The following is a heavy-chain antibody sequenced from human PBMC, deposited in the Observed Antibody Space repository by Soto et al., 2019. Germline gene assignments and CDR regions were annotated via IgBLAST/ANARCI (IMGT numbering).Heavy chain of an antibody. CDR2: ITASGAYI. CDR1: GFTFSSFT. Sequence: EVQLVESGGGLVQPGGSLRLSCAASGFTFSSFTVNWVRQAPGRGLEWVSLITASGAYIYYADSVKGRFTISRDNAKNSLYLQMNSLRAEDTAICYCARGDGSDRKGFYYMDVWGKGTTVTVSS. D-gene: IGHD3-10*01. J-gene: IGHJ6*03. CDR3: ARGDGSDRKGFYYMDV. V-gene: IGHV3-21*01.